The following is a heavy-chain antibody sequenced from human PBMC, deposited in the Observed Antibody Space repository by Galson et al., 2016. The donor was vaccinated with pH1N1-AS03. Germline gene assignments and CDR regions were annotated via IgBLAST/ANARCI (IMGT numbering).Heavy chain of an antibody. V-gene: IGHV3-74*03. J-gene: IGHJ3*02. CDR1: GVTFSYYW. Sequence: SLRLSCAASGVTFSYYWMHWVRQAPGKGLVWVSGINSDGSGTMYADSVKGRFTISRDNAKNTLYLQMNSLRAGDTAIYYCSRDPRTAFDIWGQGTTVTVSS. CDR3: SRDPRTAFDI. CDR2: INSDGSGT.